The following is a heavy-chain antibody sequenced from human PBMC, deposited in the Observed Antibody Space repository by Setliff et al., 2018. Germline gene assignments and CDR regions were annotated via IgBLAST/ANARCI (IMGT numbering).Heavy chain of an antibody. D-gene: IGHD6-19*01. J-gene: IGHJ6*03. Sequence: PEPLSLTCTVSGGSISSYYWSWIRQPAGKGLEWIGHIYIGGSANYNPSLKSRVTMSIETSKNQFSLKLNSVNAADMAVYYCAREQWLDPPGYYYMDVWAKGTTVTVSS. CDR1: GGSISSYY. V-gene: IGHV4-4*07. CDR2: IYIGGSA. CDR3: AREQWLDPPGYYYMDV.